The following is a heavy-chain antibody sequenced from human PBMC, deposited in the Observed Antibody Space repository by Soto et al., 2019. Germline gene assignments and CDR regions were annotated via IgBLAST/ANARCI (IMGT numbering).Heavy chain of an antibody. CDR3: ARVGILTGSDAFDI. CDR1: GYTFTGYY. J-gene: IGHJ3*02. V-gene: IGHV1-2*04. CDR2: INPNSGGT. Sequence: ASVKVSCKASGYTFTGYYMHWVRQAPGQGLEWMGWINPNSGGTNYAQKFQGWFTMTRDTFISTAYMELSRLRSDDTAVYYCARVGILTGSDAFDIWGQGTMVTVSS. D-gene: IGHD3-9*01.